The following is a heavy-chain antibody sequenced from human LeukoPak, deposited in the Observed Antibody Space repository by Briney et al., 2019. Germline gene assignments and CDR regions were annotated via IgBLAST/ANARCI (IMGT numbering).Heavy chain of an antibody. CDR3: ARGDDVLRYLVSD. CDR1: GGSISSGDYY. CDR2: IYYSGST. D-gene: IGHD3-9*01. J-gene: IGHJ4*02. V-gene: IGHV4-30-4*08. Sequence: PSETLSLTCTVSGGSISSGDYYWSWIRQPPGKGLEWIGYIYYSGSTYYNPSLKSRVTISVDKSKNQFSLKLSSVTAADTAVYYCARGDDVLRYLVSDWGQGTLVTVSS.